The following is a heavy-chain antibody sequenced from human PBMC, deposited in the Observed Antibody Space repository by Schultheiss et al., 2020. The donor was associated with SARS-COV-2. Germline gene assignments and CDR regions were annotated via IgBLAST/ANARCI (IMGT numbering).Heavy chain of an antibody. CDR2: IYHSGST. J-gene: IGHJ5*02. CDR3: ARITRVTRARYNWFDP. V-gene: IGHV4-38-2*01. CDR1: GYSISSGYY. D-gene: IGHD1-20*01. Sequence: SETLSLTCAVSGYSISSGYYWGWIRQPPGKGLEWIGSIYHSGSTYYNPSLKSRVTISVDTSKNQFSLKLSSVTAADTAVYYCARITRVTRARYNWFDPWGQGTLVTVSS.